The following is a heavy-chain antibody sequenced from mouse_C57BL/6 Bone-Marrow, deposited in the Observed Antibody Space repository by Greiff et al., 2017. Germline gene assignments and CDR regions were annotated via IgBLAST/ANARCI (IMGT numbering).Heavy chain of an antibody. CDR3: ARSRYYGSSYRWYFDV. CDR1: GYAFSSSW. Sequence: QVQLKQSGPELVKPGDSVKISCKASGYAFSSSWMNWVKQRPGQGLEWIGRLYPGDGETNYNGKFKGKATLTADKSSSTAYMQLSSLTSEDSAVYFCARSRYYGSSYRWYFDVWGTGTTVTVSS. D-gene: IGHD1-1*01. V-gene: IGHV1-82*01. J-gene: IGHJ1*03. CDR2: LYPGDGET.